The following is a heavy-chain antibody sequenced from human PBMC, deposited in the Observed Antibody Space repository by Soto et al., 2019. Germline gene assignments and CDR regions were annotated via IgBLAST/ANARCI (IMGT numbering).Heavy chain of an antibody. CDR1: GFTFSSYA. D-gene: IGHD3-3*01. CDR3: ARDRPLGVVIASYGMDV. Sequence: QVQLVESGGGVVQPGRSLRLSCAASGFTFSSYAMHWVRQAPGKGLEWVAVISYDGSNKYYADSVKGRFTISRDNSKNXXYLQMNSLRAEDTAVYYCARDRPLGVVIASYGMDVWGQGTTVTVSS. V-gene: IGHV3-30-3*01. J-gene: IGHJ6*02. CDR2: ISYDGSNK.